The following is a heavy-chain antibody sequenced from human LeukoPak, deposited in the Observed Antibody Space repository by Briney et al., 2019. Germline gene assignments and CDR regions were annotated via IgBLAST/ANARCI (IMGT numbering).Heavy chain of an antibody. D-gene: IGHD5-12*01. Sequence: PSETLSLTCTVSGGSISSYYWSWIRQPPGKGLEWIGYIYYSGSTNYNPSLKSRVTISVDTSKNQFSLKLSSVTAADTAVYYCARVKKSMATTLEYYFDYWGQGTLVTVSS. J-gene: IGHJ4*02. V-gene: IGHV4-59*01. CDR3: ARVKKSMATTLEYYFDY. CDR2: IYYSGST. CDR1: GGSISSYY.